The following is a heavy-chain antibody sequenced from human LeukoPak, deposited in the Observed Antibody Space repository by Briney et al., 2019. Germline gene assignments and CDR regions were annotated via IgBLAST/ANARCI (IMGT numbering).Heavy chain of an antibody. Sequence: SGGSLRLSCAASGFTFDDYAMHWVRQAPGKGLVWVSLISGDGGSTYYADSVKGRFTISRDNSKNSLYLQMNSLRTEDTALYYCAKDFAYCGGDCYSDYFDYWGQGTLVTVSS. CDR3: AKDFAYCGGDCYSDYFDY. J-gene: IGHJ4*02. CDR2: ISGDGGST. V-gene: IGHV3-43*02. CDR1: GFTFDDYA. D-gene: IGHD2-21*02.